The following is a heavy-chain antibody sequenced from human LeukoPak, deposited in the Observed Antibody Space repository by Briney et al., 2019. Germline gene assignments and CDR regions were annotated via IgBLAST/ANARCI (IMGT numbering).Heavy chain of an antibody. CDR2: INPSGGST. Sequence: GVSVKVSCKASGYTFTSYYMHWVRQAPGQGLEWMGIINPSGGSTSYAQKFQGRVTMTRDTSTSTVYMELSSLRSEDTAVYYCARDPDWLSGYYYYGMDVWGQGTTVTVSS. J-gene: IGHJ6*02. CDR1: GYTFTSYY. D-gene: IGHD3-9*01. CDR3: ARDPDWLSGYYYYGMDV. V-gene: IGHV1-46*01.